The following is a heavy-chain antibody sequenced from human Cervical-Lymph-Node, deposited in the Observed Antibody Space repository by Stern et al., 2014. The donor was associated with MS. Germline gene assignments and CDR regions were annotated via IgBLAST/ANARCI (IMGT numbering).Heavy chain of an antibody. CDR2: IYSDGST. Sequence: VQLLESGPGLVKPSETVSLTCTVSGGSMSSKYWNWIRQPPGKGLEWIGYIYSDGSTNYNPSLKSLVIISLDTSTNQFSLSLTSVIAADTAVYYCARVTGRGTRQNWFDSWGQGTLVTVSS. V-gene: IGHV4-59*01. J-gene: IGHJ5*01. D-gene: IGHD1-26*01. CDR3: ARVTGRGTRQNWFDS. CDR1: GGSMSSKY.